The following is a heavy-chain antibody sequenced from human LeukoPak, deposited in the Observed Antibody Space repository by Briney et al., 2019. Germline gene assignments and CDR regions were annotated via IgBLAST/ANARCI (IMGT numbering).Heavy chain of an antibody. D-gene: IGHD3-3*01. CDR1: GFTFSSYE. Sequence: GGSLRLSCAASGFTFSSYEMNWVRQAPGKGLEWVSYISSSGSTIYYADSVKGRFTISRDNAKNSLYLQMNSLRAEDTAVYYCAGYDFWGGYHTFDYWGQGTLVTVSS. CDR2: ISSSGSTI. J-gene: IGHJ4*02. CDR3: AGYDFWGGYHTFDY. V-gene: IGHV3-48*03.